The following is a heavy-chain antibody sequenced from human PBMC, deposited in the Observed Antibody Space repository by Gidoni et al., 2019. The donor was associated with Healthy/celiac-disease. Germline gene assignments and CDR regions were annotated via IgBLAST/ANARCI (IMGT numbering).Heavy chain of an antibody. V-gene: IGHV3-23*01. D-gene: IGHD2-2*01. J-gene: IGHJ6*03. Sequence: EVQLLESGGGLVQPGGSLRLSCAASGSTSSSYAMSWVRQAPGKGLEWVSAISGSGGSTYYADSVKGRFTISRDNSKNTLYLQMNSLRAEDTAVYYCAKGPSADYYYYYYMDVWGKGTTVTVSS. CDR3: AKGPSADYYYYYYMDV. CDR1: GSTSSSYA. CDR2: ISGSGGST.